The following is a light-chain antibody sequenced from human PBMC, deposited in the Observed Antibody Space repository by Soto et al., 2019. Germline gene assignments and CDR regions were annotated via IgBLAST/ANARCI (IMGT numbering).Light chain of an antibody. CDR2: GSS. J-gene: IGLJ1*01. CDR3: QSYDSILINYV. V-gene: IGLV1-40*01. Sequence: LLTRPASVSCAPGQRVTISFTGGTSNIGADYDVHWYQQLPGTAPKLLIYGSSDRPSGVPARFSGSKSGSSASLAMTGLQAEDEADYYCQSYDSILINYVFGTGTKVTV. CDR1: TSNIGADYD.